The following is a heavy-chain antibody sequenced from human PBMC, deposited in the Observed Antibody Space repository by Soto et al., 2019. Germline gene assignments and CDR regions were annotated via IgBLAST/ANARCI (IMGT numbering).Heavy chain of an antibody. Sequence: XATLSLTCAVYGGSFSGYYWSWIRQPPGKGLEWIGEINHSVSTNYNPSLKSRVTISVDTSKNQFSLKLSSVTAADTAVYYCARSRSGAPFDYWGQGTLVTVSS. CDR3: ARSRSGAPFDY. J-gene: IGHJ4*02. CDR1: GGSFSGYY. V-gene: IGHV4-34*01. CDR2: INHSVST. D-gene: IGHD3-10*01.